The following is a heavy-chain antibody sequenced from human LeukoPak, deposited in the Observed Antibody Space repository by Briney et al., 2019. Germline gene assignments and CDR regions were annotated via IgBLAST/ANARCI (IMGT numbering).Heavy chain of an antibody. CDR1: GFTFSSYA. CDR3: AKKDVGAALDY. V-gene: IGHV3-23*01. J-gene: IGHJ4*02. Sequence: GGSLRLSCAASGFTFSSYAMSWVREAPGKGLEWVSTFSGSGGSTHYADSVKGRFTISRDNSKNTLYLQMNSLRAEDTAVYYCAKKDVGAALDYWGQGTLVTVSS. CDR2: FSGSGGST. D-gene: IGHD2-15*01.